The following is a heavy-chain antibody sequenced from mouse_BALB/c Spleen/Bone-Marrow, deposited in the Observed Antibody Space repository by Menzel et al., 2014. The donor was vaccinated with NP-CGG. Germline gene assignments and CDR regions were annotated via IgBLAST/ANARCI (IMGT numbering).Heavy chain of an antibody. CDR1: SYTFSSYW. D-gene: IGHD3-3*01. CDR2: ILPGSNST. Sequence: LVESGAELMKPGASVKISCKATSYTFSSYWIEWVKQRPGHGLEWIGEILPGSNSTNYNEKFKGKATFTANTSSNTAYMQLSSLTSEDSAVYYCARRRFRGCDYWGQGTTLTVSS. V-gene: IGHV1-9*01. J-gene: IGHJ2*01. CDR3: ARRRFRGCDY.